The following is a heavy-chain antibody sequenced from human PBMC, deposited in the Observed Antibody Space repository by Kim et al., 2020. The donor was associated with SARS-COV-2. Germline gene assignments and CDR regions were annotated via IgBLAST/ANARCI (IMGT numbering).Heavy chain of an antibody. CDR1: RFTFSGFA. CDR2: ISYDGTNK. J-gene: IGHJ4*02. CDR3: TRGSGSFSTLSFEY. V-gene: IGHV3-30*04. Sequence: GGSLRLSCAASRFTFSGFAMHWVRQAPGKGLEWVAVISYDGTNKYYADSVKGRFTISRDNSRNTLYLQMNSLRAEDTAVYYCTRGSGSFSTLSFEYWGQGTLVTVSS. D-gene: IGHD1-26*01.